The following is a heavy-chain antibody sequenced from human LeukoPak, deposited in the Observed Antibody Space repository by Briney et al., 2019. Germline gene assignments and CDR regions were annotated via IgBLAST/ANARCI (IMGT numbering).Heavy chain of an antibody. Sequence: SETLSLTCAVYGGSFSGYYRSWIRQPPGKGLEWIGEINHSGSTNYNPSLKSRVTISVDTSKNQFSLKLSSVTAADTAVYYCARGSHDDSSGPEAWGQGTLVTVSS. V-gene: IGHV4-34*01. CDR2: INHSGST. D-gene: IGHD3-22*01. CDR3: ARGSHDDSSGPEA. J-gene: IGHJ5*02. CDR1: GGSFSGYY.